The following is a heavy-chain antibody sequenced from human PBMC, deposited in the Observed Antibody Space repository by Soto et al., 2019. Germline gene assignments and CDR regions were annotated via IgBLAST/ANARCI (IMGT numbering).Heavy chain of an antibody. J-gene: IGHJ5*02. CDR3: ARHSLYGGQFDP. CDR2: VYYSGNT. CDR1: GVSISRYSCY. V-gene: IGHV4-39*01. D-gene: IGHD3-10*01. Sequence: PSETLSLTCTVSGVSISRYSCYWGWSRQPPGTGLDWIGSVYYSGNTNNNPSLKGRGTIFVDKSKNHVSLRLSSVTAADTAVYYCARHSLYGGQFDPWGQGTLVTVSS.